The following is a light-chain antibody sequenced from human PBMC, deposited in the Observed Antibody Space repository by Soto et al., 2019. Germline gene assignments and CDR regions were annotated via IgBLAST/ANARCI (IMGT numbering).Light chain of an antibody. CDR2: DAS. V-gene: IGKV1-5*01. J-gene: IGKJ1*01. CDR1: QSISRF. Sequence: DIQMTQSPSTLSASVGDRVTITCRATQSISRFLAWYQQKPGKAPKVLIWDASTLQRGVPSRFSGSGSGTEFTLTISSLQTDDFATYYCQQYNDYSPLTFGQGTKVEIK. CDR3: QQYNDYSPLT.